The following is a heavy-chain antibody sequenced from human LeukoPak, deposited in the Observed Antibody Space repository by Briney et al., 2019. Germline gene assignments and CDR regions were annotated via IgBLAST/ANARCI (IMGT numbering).Heavy chain of an antibody. CDR2: VYSTGST. V-gene: IGHV4-4*07. Sequence: SSETLSLTCTVSGGSISSYYWSWIRQPAGKGLEWIGRVYSTGSTNYNPSLKSRVTISVDTSKNQFSLKLSSVTAPDTAVYYCARDQGTGSGRYYYYYMDVWGKGTTVTISS. D-gene: IGHD3-10*01. J-gene: IGHJ6*03. CDR3: ARDQGTGSGRYYYYYMDV. CDR1: GGSISSYY.